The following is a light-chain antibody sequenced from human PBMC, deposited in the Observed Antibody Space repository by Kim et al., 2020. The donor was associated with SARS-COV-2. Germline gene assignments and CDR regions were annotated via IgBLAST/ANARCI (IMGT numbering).Light chain of an antibody. Sequence: GQRVIISCSGTISNIGNNDVAWYQKLPGAAPQLIIFDSHKRPSGIPVRFSGSKSGTSATLGIAGLQTGDEADYYCGTWDIALSGEVFGRGTKVTVL. CDR3: GTWDIALSGEV. CDR2: DSH. CDR1: ISNIGNND. V-gene: IGLV1-51*01. J-gene: IGLJ6*01.